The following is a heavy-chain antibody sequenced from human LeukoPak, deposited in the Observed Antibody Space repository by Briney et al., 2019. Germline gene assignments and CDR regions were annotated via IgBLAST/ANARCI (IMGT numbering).Heavy chain of an antibody. J-gene: IGHJ4*02. CDR2: ISANNGNT. Sequence: ASVKVSCKASGYTFTSYGISWVRQAPGQGLEWMGWISANNGNTNYAQKVQGRVTMTRDTSTSTLYMELSSLRSEDTAVYYCAREGVAGTGLDYWGQGTLVTVSS. D-gene: IGHD6-13*01. V-gene: IGHV1-18*01. CDR1: GYTFTSYG. CDR3: AREGVAGTGLDY.